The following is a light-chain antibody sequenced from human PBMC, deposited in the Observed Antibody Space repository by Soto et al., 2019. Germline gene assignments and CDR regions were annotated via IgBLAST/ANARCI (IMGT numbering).Light chain of an antibody. CDR1: QGISSW. V-gene: IGKV1-12*01. J-gene: IGKJ5*01. CDR2: AAS. CDR3: LQDYNYPIT. Sequence: DIQMTQSPSSVSASVGDRVTMTCRASQGISSWLVWCQQKPGKAPKLLIYAASRLQSGVPSRFSGSGSGTDFTLTISSLQPEDFATYYCLQDYNYPITFGQGTRLEIK.